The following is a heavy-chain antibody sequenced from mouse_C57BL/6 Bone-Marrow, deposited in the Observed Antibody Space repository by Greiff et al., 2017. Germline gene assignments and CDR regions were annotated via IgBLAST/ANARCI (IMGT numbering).Heavy chain of an antibody. CDR2: IYPRSGNT. CDR3: ALNYDGSRDY. V-gene: IGHV1-81*01. CDR1: GYTFTSYG. Sequence: QVQLKESGAELARPGASVKLSCKASGYTFTSYGISWVKQRTGQGLEWIGEIYPRSGNTYYTEKFKGKATLTADKSSSTAYMELRILTSEDAAVYFCALNYDGSRDYWGQGTTLTVSS. J-gene: IGHJ2*01. D-gene: IGHD1-1*01.